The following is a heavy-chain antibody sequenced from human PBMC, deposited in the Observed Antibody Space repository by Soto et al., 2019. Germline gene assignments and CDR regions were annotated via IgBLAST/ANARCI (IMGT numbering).Heavy chain of an antibody. CDR3: ARDEDY. J-gene: IGHJ4*02. Sequence: QVQLVQSGAEVKKPGASVKVSCKASGYTFTTYAIHWVRQAPGQGLEWMGWINVGNGDTKYSQKIQGRVTITRDTSASTAYMELDSLTSEDTAVYYCARDEDYWGQGTLVTVSS. V-gene: IGHV1-3*01. CDR1: GYTFTTYA. CDR2: INVGNGDT. D-gene: IGHD2-15*01.